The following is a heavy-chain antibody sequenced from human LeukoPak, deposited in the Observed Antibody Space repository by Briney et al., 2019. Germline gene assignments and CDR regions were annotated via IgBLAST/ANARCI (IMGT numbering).Heavy chain of an antibody. CDR2: ISSSSSYI. CDR3: ARALSEYAFDI. V-gene: IGHV3-21*01. J-gene: IGHJ3*02. CDR1: GFTFSSYG. Sequence: GGSLRLSCAASGFTFSSYGMNWVRQAPGKGLEWVSSISSSSSYIYYADSVKGRFTISRDNAKNSLYLQMNSLRAEDTAVYYCARALSEYAFDIWGQGTMVTVSS.